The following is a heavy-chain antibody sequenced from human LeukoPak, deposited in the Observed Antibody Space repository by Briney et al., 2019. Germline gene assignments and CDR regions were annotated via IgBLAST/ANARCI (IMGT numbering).Heavy chain of an antibody. Sequence: SETLSLTCAVYGGSLSGYYWSWIRQHPGKGLEWIGYIYYSGSTYYNPSLKSRVTISVDTSKNQFSLKLSSVTAADTAVYYCATRITMVRGVIKDYWGQGTLVTVSS. CDR2: IYYSGST. CDR1: GGSLSGYY. V-gene: IGHV4-31*11. D-gene: IGHD3-10*01. CDR3: ATRITMVRGVIKDY. J-gene: IGHJ4*02.